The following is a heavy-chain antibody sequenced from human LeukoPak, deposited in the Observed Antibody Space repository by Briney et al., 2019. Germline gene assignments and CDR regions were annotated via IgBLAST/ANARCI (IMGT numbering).Heavy chain of an antibody. Sequence: GGSLRPSCAVSGFTLSSNWMHWVRQVPGKGLEWVSRIDDVGSGTSYADSVKGRFTISRDDAKNTVYLQMNSLRAEDTAVYYCATVFDFWGQGTLVTVSS. D-gene: IGHD2-21*02. J-gene: IGHJ5*01. CDR1: GFTLSSNW. CDR3: ATVFDF. CDR2: IDDVGSGT. V-gene: IGHV3-74*01.